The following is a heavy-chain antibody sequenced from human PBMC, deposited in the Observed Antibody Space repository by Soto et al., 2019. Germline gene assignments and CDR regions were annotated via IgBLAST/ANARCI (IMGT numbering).Heavy chain of an antibody. CDR3: AGPTLAGAEQTTVYGMDV. CDR2: IIPIFGTA. D-gene: IGHD3-16*01. Sequence: SCKASGGTFSSYAIRWVRQAPGQGLEWMGGIIPIFGTANYAQKFQGRVTITADESTSTAYMELSSLRSEDTAVYYCAGPTLAGAEQTTVYGMDVWGQGTTVTSP. CDR1: GGTFSSYA. J-gene: IGHJ6*02. V-gene: IGHV1-69*01.